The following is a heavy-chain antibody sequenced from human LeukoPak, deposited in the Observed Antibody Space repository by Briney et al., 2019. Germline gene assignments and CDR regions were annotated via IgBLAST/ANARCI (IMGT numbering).Heavy chain of an antibody. CDR3: AREGTYYYDSSGSPLGY. J-gene: IGHJ4*02. V-gene: IGHV4-34*01. Sequence: SETLSLTCAAYGGSFSGYYWSWIRQPPGKGLEWIGEINHSGSTNYNPSLKSRVTISVDTSKNQFSLKLSSVTAANTAVYYCAREGTYYYDSSGSPLGYWGQGTLVTVSS. CDR2: INHSGST. CDR1: GGSFSGYY. D-gene: IGHD3-22*01.